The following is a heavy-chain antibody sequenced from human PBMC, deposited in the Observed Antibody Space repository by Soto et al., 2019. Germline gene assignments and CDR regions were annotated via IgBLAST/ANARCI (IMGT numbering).Heavy chain of an antibody. D-gene: IGHD5-12*01. CDR3: ARTSGYAFDY. Sequence: EVQLVESGGGLVQPGGSLRLSCAASGFTFSSYAMHWVRQAPGKGLEYVSVINSTGGSTYYANSVKGRFTISRDNSKNTLYLQMGSLTAEDMAVYYCARTSGYAFDYWGEGTLVTVSS. J-gene: IGHJ4*02. CDR2: INSTGGST. CDR1: GFTFSSYA. V-gene: IGHV3-64*01.